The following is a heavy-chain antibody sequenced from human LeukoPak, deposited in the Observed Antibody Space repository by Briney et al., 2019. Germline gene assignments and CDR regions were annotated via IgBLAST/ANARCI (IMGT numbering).Heavy chain of an antibody. V-gene: IGHV3-23*01. D-gene: IGHD5-24*01. J-gene: IGHJ4*02. CDR2: ILQRGDTT. CDR3: AKDAVRGDGYWEFDS. Sequence: PGGSLRLSCAASGFIFADYAMSWVRQAPGQGLEWVSGILQRGDTTYSADSVKGRFTISRDNSRNTLYLQINSLRVEDTAVYYCAKDAVRGDGYWEFDSWGRGTLVIVSS. CDR1: GFIFADYA.